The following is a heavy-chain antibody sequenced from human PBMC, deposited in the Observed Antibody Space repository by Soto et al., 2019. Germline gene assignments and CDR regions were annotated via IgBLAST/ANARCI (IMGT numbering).Heavy chain of an antibody. CDR2: ISYDGSNK. D-gene: IGHD2-15*01. Sequence: QVQLVESGGGVVQPGRSLRLSCAASGFTFSSYAMHWVRQAPGKGLEWVAVISYDGSNKYYADFVKGRFTISRDNSKNTLYLQMNSLRAEDTAVYYCARDLEDIVVVVAATRPVGYWGQGTLVTVSS. CDR1: GFTFSSYA. CDR3: ARDLEDIVVVVAATRPVGY. V-gene: IGHV3-30-3*01. J-gene: IGHJ4*02.